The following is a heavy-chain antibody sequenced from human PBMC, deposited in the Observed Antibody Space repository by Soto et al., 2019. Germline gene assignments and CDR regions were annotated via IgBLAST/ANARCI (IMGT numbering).Heavy chain of an antibody. CDR2: INGGNGNT. CDR1: GYSFSTHS. J-gene: IGHJ6*02. CDR3: ARGKGMEENYYYYGMDV. Sequence: ASVKVSCKASGYSFSTHSMHWVRQAPGQGLEWMGWINGGNGNTKYSQKFRDRVTITRDASASTGYMELSSLRSEDTAVYYCARGKGMEENYYYYGMDVWGQGTTVTVSS. D-gene: IGHD1-1*01. V-gene: IGHV1-3*01.